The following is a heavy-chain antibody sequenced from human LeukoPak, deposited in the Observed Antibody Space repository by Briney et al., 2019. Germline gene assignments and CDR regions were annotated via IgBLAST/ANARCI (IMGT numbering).Heavy chain of an antibody. CDR2: ISYDGSNK. CDR3: ARDPFIEGAARLVYFDY. J-gene: IGHJ4*02. V-gene: IGHV3-30-3*01. CDR1: GLTFSSYA. Sequence: GGSLRLSCAASGLTFSSYAFHWVRQAPGQGLEWVAVISYDGSNKYYADSVKGRFTISRDNSKNTLYLQMNSLRAEDTAVYYCARDPFIEGAARLVYFDYWGQGTLVTVSS. D-gene: IGHD6-6*01.